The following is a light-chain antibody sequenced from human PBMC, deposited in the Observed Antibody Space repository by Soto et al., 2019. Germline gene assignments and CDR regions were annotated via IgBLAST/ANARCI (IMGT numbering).Light chain of an antibody. CDR3: QQYNKWPLT. J-gene: IGKJ1*01. V-gene: IGKV3-15*01. Sequence: EIVLTQSPGTLSLSPGERATLSCRASERLSSVYLAWYQQRPGQPPRLLIYGASTRATGIPVRFSGSASGTEFTLTISSLQSEDFTVYYCQQYNKWPLTFGQGTKVDIK. CDR2: GAS. CDR1: ERLSSVY.